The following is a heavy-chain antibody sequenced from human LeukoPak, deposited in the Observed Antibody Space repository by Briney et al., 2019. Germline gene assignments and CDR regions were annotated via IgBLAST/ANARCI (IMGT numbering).Heavy chain of an antibody. Sequence: PGGSLRLSCAASGFTFSSYGMHWVRQAPGKGLEWVAVISYDGSNKYYADSVKGRFTISRDNSKNTLYLQMNSLRAEDTAVYYCASPVGYCSSTSCYTFGYFQHWGQGTLVTVSS. J-gene: IGHJ1*01. CDR2: ISYDGSNK. CDR3: ASPVGYCSSTSCYTFGYFQH. CDR1: GFTFSSYG. V-gene: IGHV3-30*03. D-gene: IGHD2-2*02.